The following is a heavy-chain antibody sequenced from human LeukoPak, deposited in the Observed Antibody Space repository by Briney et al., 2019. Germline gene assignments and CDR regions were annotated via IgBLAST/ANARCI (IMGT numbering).Heavy chain of an antibody. CDR3: ARESVAAYFDY. CDR2: ISYDGSNK. Sequence: GGSLRLSCAASGFTFSSYAMHWVRQAPGKGLEWVAVISYDGSNKYYADSVKGRFTISRGNSKNTLYLQMNSLRAEDTAVYYCARESVAAYFDYWGQGTLVTVSS. D-gene: IGHD6-19*01. V-gene: IGHV3-30-3*01. J-gene: IGHJ4*02. CDR1: GFTFSSYA.